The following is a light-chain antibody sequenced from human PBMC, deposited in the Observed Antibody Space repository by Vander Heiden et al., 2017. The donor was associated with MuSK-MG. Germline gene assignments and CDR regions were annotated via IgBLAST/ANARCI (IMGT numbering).Light chain of an antibody. CDR1: NIGSKS. Sequence: SYVLTQPPSVSVTPCKTARSTCGGNNIGSKSVRWYQQKAGQAPVLVIHYDSDRPSGIPERFSGSNSGNTATLTISRVEAGDEADYYCQVGDSSSDHVVFGGGTKLTVL. CDR3: QVGDSSSDHVV. V-gene: IGLV3-21*04. CDR2: YDS. J-gene: IGLJ2*01.